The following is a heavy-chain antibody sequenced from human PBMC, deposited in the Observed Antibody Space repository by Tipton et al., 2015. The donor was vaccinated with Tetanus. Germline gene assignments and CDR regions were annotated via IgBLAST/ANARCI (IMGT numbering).Heavy chain of an antibody. J-gene: IGHJ6*02. V-gene: IGHV3-21*04. CDR1: GFSFSSYS. CDR2: ISRSSDDI. CDR3: AKGLGFYGMDV. Sequence: SLRLSCAGSGFSFSSYSINWVRQAPGKGLEWVSSISRSSDDIYYADSVKGRFTVSRDNVKNSLYLQMNSLRAEDTALYYCAKGLGFYGMDVWGQGTTVTVSS. D-gene: IGHD3-3*01.